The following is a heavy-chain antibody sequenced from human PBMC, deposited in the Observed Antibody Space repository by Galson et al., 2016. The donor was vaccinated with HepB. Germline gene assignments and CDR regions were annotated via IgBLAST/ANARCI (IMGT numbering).Heavy chain of an antibody. CDR2: SGSGGPT. D-gene: IGHD3-9*01. CDR3: AKSVLEYDILTGYYRRGADD. V-gene: IGHV3-23*01. Sequence: SLRLSCAASGFTFSSYAMSWVRQAPGKGLEWVSSSGSGGPTYYAASVKGRFTISRDNSKNTPFLQMHSLRADDTAVYYCAKSVLEYDILTGYYRRGADDWGQGTLVTVSS. J-gene: IGHJ4*01. CDR1: GFTFSSYA.